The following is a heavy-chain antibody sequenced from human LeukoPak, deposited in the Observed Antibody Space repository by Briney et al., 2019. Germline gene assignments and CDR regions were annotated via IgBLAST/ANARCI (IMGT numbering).Heavy chain of an antibody. D-gene: IGHD3-3*01. CDR2: ISGSGGST. V-gene: IGHV3-23*01. J-gene: IGHJ4*02. CDR3: AKAIGTGNLRFLEWSHLFDY. CDR1: GFTFSSYA. Sequence: PGGTLRLSCAASGFTFSSYAMSWVRQAPGTGLEWVSAISGSGGSTYYADSVKGWFTISRDNSKNTLYLQMNSLRAEDTAVYYCAKAIGTGNLRFLEWSHLFDYWGQGTLVTVSS.